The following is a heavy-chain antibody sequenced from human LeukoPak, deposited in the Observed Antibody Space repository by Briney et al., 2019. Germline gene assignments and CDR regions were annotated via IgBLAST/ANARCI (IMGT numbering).Heavy chain of an antibody. CDR2: IYYSGST. V-gene: IGHV4-39*07. CDR3: AARLKYSSSWVHWY. J-gene: IGHJ4*02. D-gene: IGHD6-13*01. Sequence: SETLSLTCTVSGGSISSSSYYWGWIRQPPGKGLEWIGSIYYSGSTYYNPSLKSRVTISVDTSKNQFSLKLSSVTAADTAVYYCAARLKYSSSWVHWYWGQGTLVTVSS. CDR1: GGSISSSSYY.